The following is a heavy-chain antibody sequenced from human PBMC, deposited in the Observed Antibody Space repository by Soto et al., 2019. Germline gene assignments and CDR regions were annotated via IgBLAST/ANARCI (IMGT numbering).Heavy chain of an antibody. D-gene: IGHD5-12*01. CDR3: ARSLGKYSGYDHGY. CDR2: IIPIFGTA. CDR1: GGTFSSYA. V-gene: IGHV1-69*13. J-gene: IGHJ4*02. Sequence: SVKVSCKASGGTFSSYAISWVRQAPGQGLEWMGGIIPIFGTADYAQKFQGRVTITADESTSTAYMELSSLRSEDTAVYYCARSLGKYSGYDHGYWGQGTLVTVSS.